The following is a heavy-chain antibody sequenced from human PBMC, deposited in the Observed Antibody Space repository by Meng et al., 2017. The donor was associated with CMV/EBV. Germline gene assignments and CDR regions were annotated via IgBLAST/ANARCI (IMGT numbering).Heavy chain of an antibody. D-gene: IGHD2-2*02. J-gene: IGHJ6*02. V-gene: IGHV1-69*05. CDR2: IIPIFGTA. Sequence: SVKVSCKASGGTFSSYAISWVRQAPGQGLEWMGGIIPIFGTANYAQKFQGRVTITTDESTSTAYTELSSLRSEDTAVYYCARGYCSSTSCYTPQPGLEYYYYYYGMDVWGQGTTVTV. CDR3: ARGYCSSTSCYTPQPGLEYYYYYYGMDV. CDR1: GGTFSSYA.